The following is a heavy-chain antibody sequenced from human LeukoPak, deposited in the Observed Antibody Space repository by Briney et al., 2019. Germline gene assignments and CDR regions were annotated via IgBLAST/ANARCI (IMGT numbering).Heavy chain of an antibody. CDR2: IRQDGSEK. V-gene: IGHV3-7*01. D-gene: IGHD6-6*01. CDR3: AKGSSRPPNAFDI. CDR1: GFTFSGHW. J-gene: IGHJ3*02. Sequence: GGSLRLSCAVSGFTFSGHWMSWVRQAPGKGLEWVASIRQDGSEKHYVDSVEGRFTISRDNAKNSLHLQMNSLRAEDTAVYYCAKGSSRPPNAFDIWGQGTLVTVSS.